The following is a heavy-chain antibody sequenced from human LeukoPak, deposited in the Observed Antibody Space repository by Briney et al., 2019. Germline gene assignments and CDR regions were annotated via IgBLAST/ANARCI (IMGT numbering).Heavy chain of an antibody. CDR1: GGFIGSYY. Sequence: PSETLSLTCTVSGGFIGSYYWSWIRQPAGKGLEWIGRIYTSGSTNYNPSLKSRVTMSVDTSKNQFSLKLSSVTAADTAVYYCARSRWSYYDSSGYSSADWFDPWGQGTLVTVSS. CDR2: IYTSGST. V-gene: IGHV4-4*07. J-gene: IGHJ5*02. D-gene: IGHD3-22*01. CDR3: ARSRWSYYDSSGYSSADWFDP.